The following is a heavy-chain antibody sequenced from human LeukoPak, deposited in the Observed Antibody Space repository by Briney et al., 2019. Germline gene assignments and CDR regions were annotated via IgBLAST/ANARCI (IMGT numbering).Heavy chain of an antibody. D-gene: IGHD1-7*01. J-gene: IGHJ4*02. CDR3: ARERYNWNYAFDY. Sequence: GGSLRLSCAASGFTFSSYSMNWVRQAPGKGLEWVSSISSSGGYIYYADSVKGRFTISRDNAKNSLYLHLNSLRAEDTAVYYCARERYNWNYAFDYWGQGTLVTVSS. CDR2: ISSSGGYI. V-gene: IGHV3-21*01. CDR1: GFTFSSYS.